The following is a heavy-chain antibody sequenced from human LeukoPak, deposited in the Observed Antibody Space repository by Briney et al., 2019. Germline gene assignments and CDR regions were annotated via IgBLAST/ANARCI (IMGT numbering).Heavy chain of an antibody. CDR1: GGSISSYY. D-gene: IGHD6-13*01. CDR2: IYTSGST. CDR3: ARGLAAAASYYYYYYYYMDV. Sequence: SETLSLTCTVSGGSISSYYWSWIRQPAGKGLEWIGRIYTSGSTNYNPSLKSRVTMSVDTSKNQFSLKLSSVTAADTAVYYCARGLAAAASYYYYYYYYMDVWGKGTTVTVSS. V-gene: IGHV4-4*07. J-gene: IGHJ6*03.